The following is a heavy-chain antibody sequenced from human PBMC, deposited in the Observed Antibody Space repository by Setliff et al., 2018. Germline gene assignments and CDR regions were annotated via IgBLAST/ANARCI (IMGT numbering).Heavy chain of an antibody. V-gene: IGHV3-23*01. D-gene: IGHD5-18*01. Sequence: SCAASGFTFSSYAMSWVRQAPGKGLEWVSAISGSGGSTYYADSVKGRFTISRDNSKNTLYLQMNSLRAEDTAVYYCAKGVSRGYSYGYDAFDIWGQGTMVTVSS. CDR3: AKGVSRGYSYGYDAFDI. CDR2: ISGSGGST. J-gene: IGHJ3*02. CDR1: GFTFSSYA.